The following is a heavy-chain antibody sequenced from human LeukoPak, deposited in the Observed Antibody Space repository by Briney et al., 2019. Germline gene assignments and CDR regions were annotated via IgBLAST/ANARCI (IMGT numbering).Heavy chain of an antibody. V-gene: IGHV1-46*01. J-gene: IGHJ4*02. CDR2: INPSGGST. D-gene: IGHD2-2*01. Sequence: ASVKVSCKASGYTFTSYYMHWVRQAPGQGLEWMGIINPSGGSTSYAQKFQGRVTMTRDTSTSTVYMELSGLRSDDTAVYYCARDVGEYCSSANCYASDHWGQGTLVTVSS. CDR3: ARDVGEYCSSANCYASDH. CDR1: GYTFTSYY.